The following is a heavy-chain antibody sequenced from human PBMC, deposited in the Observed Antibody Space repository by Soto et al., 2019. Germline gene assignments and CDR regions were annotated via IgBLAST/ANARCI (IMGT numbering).Heavy chain of an antibody. CDR1: GYSFTSYW. J-gene: IGHJ4*02. V-gene: IGHV5-51*03. D-gene: IGHD3-22*01. CDR2: IYPGDSDT. CDR3: ARYDYYDSSGYSY. Sequence: EVQLVQSGAEVKKPGESLKISCKGSGYSFTSYWIGWVRQMPGKGLEWLGIIYPGDSDTRYSPSYHGQVTISADKSISTALLQWSSLKASDTAMYYCARYDYYDSSGYSYWGQGTLVTVSS.